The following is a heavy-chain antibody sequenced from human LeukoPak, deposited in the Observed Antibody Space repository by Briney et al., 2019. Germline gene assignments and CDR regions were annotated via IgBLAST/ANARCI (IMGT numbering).Heavy chain of an antibody. CDR2: IYYSGST. D-gene: IGHD6-13*01. J-gene: IGHJ4*02. CDR1: GGSISSSSYY. Sequence: SETLSLTCTVSGGSISSSSYYWGWIRQPPGKGLEWIGSIYYSGSTYYNPSLKSRVTISVDTSKNQFSLKLNSVTAADTAVYYCARGYSSSSPFDYWGQGTLVTVYS. CDR3: ARGYSSSSPFDY. V-gene: IGHV4-39*07.